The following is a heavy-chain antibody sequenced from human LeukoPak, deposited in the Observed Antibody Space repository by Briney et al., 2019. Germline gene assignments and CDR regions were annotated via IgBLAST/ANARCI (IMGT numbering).Heavy chain of an antibody. Sequence: GGSLRLSCAASGFTFSSYAMSWVRQAPGKGLEWVSAISGSGGSTYYADSVKGRSTISRDNSKNTLYLQMNSLRAEDTAVYYCARDNYYGSGSPFDYWGQGTLVTVSS. CDR1: GFTFSSYA. V-gene: IGHV3-23*01. CDR2: ISGSGGST. CDR3: ARDNYYGSGSPFDY. D-gene: IGHD3-10*01. J-gene: IGHJ4*02.